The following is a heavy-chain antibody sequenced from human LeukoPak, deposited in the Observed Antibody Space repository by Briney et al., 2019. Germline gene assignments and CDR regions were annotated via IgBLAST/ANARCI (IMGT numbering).Heavy chain of an antibody. CDR3: ARGGLLAFDY. CDR1: GSSISSGDYY. CDR2: IYYSGST. J-gene: IGHJ4*02. V-gene: IGHV4-30-4*01. Sequence: SETLSLTCTVSGSSISSGDYYWSWIRQPPGKGLEWIGYIYYSGSTYYNPSLKSRVTISVDTSKNQFSLKLSSVTAADTAVYYCARGGLLAFDYWGQGTLVTVSS. D-gene: IGHD2-15*01.